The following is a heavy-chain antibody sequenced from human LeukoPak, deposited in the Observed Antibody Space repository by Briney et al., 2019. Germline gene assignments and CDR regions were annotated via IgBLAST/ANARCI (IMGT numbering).Heavy chain of an antibody. CDR3: AKGSGTSCYTYFDY. CDR2: INPSGVST. D-gene: IGHD2-2*02. Sequence: ASVKVSCKASGNTFTRYYMHWVRQAPGQGLEWMGIINPSGVSTIYAQNFQGRVTMTRDTSTSTVYMELSSLRSEDTAVYYCAKGSGTSCYTYFDYWGQGTLVTVSS. CDR1: GNTFTRYY. J-gene: IGHJ4*02. V-gene: IGHV1-46*01.